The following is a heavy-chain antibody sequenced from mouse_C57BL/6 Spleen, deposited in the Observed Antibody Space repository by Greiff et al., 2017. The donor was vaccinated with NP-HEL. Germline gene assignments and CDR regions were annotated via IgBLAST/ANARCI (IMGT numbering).Heavy chain of an antibody. D-gene: IGHD2-4*01. V-gene: IGHV1-18*01. CDR1: GYTFTDYN. Sequence: EVQLQQSGPELVKPGASVKIPCKASGYTFTDYNMDWVKQSHGKSLEWIGDINPNNGGTIYNQKFKGKATLTVDKSSSTAYLELRSLTSEDTAVYYCARTCYYDYDWYFDVWGTGTTVTVSS. CDR3: ARTCYYDYDWYFDV. CDR2: INPNNGGT. J-gene: IGHJ1*03.